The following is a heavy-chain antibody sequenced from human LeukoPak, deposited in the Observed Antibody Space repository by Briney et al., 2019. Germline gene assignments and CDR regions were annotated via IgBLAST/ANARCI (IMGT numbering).Heavy chain of an antibody. J-gene: IGHJ4*01. CDR1: GDSISNFY. CDR2: IYTSGST. Sequence: PSETLSLTCTVSGDSISNFYWSWIRQPAGKGLEWIGRIYTSGSTNYNPSLKSRVTMSVDTSKNQFSLKLSSVTAADTAVYYCAREVIQLWPYFDYWGHGTLVTVSS. D-gene: IGHD5-18*01. CDR3: AREVIQLWPYFDY. V-gene: IGHV4-4*07.